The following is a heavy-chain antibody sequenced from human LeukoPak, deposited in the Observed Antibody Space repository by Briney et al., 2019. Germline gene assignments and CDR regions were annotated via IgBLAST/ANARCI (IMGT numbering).Heavy chain of an antibody. J-gene: IGHJ4*02. CDR2: ISGSGGST. Sequence: GGSLRLSCAASGFTFSSYAMSWVRQAPGKGLEWVSAISGSGGSTYYADSVKGRFTISRDNSKNTLYLQMNSLRAEDTAVYYCAKVDYDILTGYYGPATYYFDYWGQGTLVTVSS. V-gene: IGHV3-23*01. D-gene: IGHD3-9*01. CDR1: GFTFSSYA. CDR3: AKVDYDILTGYYGPATYYFDY.